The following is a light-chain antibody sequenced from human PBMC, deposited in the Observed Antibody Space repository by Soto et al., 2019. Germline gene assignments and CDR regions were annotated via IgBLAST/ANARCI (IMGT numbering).Light chain of an antibody. CDR3: QQFRT. J-gene: IGKJ3*01. CDR1: QSVSSGY. CDR2: GAS. V-gene: IGKV3-20*01. Sequence: DIVLTQSPGTLSLSPGERATLSCRASQSVSSGYVAWYQQKPGQSPRLLIHGASSRATGIPDRFSGSGSGTDFTRTISRLEPEYSAVYYCQQFRTFGPGTKLEIK.